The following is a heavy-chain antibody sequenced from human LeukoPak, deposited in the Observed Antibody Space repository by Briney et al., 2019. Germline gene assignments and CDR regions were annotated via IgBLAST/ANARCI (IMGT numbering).Heavy chain of an antibody. CDR2: ISSSSSTI. V-gene: IGHV3-48*01. D-gene: IGHD3-9*01. CDR1: GFTFSSYA. Sequence: GGSLRLSCAASGFTFSSYAMSWVRQAPGKGLEWVSYISSSSSTIYYPDSVKGRFTISRHNAKHSLYLQMNSLKGEDTAVYYCARDPRYFDWLLPPFDYWGQGTLVTVSS. CDR3: ARDPRYFDWLLPPFDY. J-gene: IGHJ4*02.